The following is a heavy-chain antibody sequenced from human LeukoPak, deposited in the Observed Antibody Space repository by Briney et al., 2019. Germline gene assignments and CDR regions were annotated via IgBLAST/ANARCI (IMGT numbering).Heavy chain of an antibody. Sequence: ASVKVSCKASGYSFTSYGISWVRQAPGQGREWMGWSSTYNSDTKYAQSLQGRVTMTTDTSTNTAYMELRDLRSDDTAVDYCARESNWAYYFDYWGQGTLV. CDR2: SSTYNSDT. CDR1: GYSFTSYG. J-gene: IGHJ4*02. CDR3: ARESNWAYYFDY. D-gene: IGHD1-1*01. V-gene: IGHV1-18*01.